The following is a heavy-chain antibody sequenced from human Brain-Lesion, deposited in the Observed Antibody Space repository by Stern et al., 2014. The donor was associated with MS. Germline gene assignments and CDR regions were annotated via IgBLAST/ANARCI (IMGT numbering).Heavy chain of an antibody. D-gene: IGHD3-16*01. CDR2: INREGSDT. V-gene: IGHV3-74*02. J-gene: IGHJ4*02. CDR3: ARGVGDY. CDR1: GFNFSSYW. Sequence: VQLVESGGGLVQPGGSLRLSCAASGFNFSSYWMHWVRQFPEKGLFWVSQINREGSDTSYADSVKGRFSISRDNIRNMLYLRMTSLRAEDTAVYYWARGVGDYWGQGARVTVSS.